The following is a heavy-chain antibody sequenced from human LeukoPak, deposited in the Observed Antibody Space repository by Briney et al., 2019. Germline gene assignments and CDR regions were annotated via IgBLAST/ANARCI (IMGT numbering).Heavy chain of an antibody. CDR3: AKSAGGSGWYIDYYYYYGMDV. Sequence: GGSLRLSCAASGFTFSSYAMSWVRQAPGKGLEWVSAISGSGGSTYYADSVKGRFTISRDNTKNTLYLQMNSLRAEDTAVYYCAKSAGGSGWYIDYYYYYGMDVWGQGTTVTVSS. CDR2: ISGSGGST. CDR1: GFTFSSYA. D-gene: IGHD6-19*01. J-gene: IGHJ6*02. V-gene: IGHV3-23*01.